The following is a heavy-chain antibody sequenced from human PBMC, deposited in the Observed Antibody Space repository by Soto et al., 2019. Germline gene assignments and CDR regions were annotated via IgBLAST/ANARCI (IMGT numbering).Heavy chain of an antibody. Sequence: SCKASGYTFTSYGISWVRQAPGKGLEWVAVISYDGSNKYYADSVKGRFTISRDNSKNTLYLQMNSLRAEDTAVYYCARVLYYSSGIQWGYYYYGMDVWGQGTTVTVSS. CDR1: GYTFTSYG. D-gene: IGHD6-19*01. J-gene: IGHJ6*02. V-gene: IGHV3-30-3*01. CDR2: ISYDGSNK. CDR3: ARVLYYSSGIQWGYYYYGMDV.